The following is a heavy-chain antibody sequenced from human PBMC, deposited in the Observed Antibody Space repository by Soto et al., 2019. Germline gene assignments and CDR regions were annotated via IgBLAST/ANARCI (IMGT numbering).Heavy chain of an antibody. J-gene: IGHJ6*02. CDR2: IWYDGSNK. D-gene: IGHD6-19*01. CDR1: GFTFSSYG. V-gene: IGHV3-33*01. Sequence: SLRLSCAASGFTFSSYGMHWVRQAPGKGLEWVAVIWYDGSNKYYADSVKGRFTISRDNSKNTLYLQMNSLRAEDTAVYYCAREIAVAHMDVWGQGTTVTVSS. CDR3: AREIAVAHMDV.